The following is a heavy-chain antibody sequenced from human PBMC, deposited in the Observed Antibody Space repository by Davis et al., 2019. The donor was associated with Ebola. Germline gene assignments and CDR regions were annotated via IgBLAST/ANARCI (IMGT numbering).Heavy chain of an antibody. Sequence: ASVKVSCKASGGTFISYAISWVRQAPGQGLEWMGIINPSGGSTSYAQKFQGRVTMTRDTSTSTAYMELSSLRSEDTAVYYCARGALGLLLDYYYGMDVWGQGTTVTVSS. J-gene: IGHJ6*02. D-gene: IGHD2-15*01. V-gene: IGHV1-46*01. CDR1: GGTFISYA. CDR2: INPSGGST. CDR3: ARGALGLLLDYYYGMDV.